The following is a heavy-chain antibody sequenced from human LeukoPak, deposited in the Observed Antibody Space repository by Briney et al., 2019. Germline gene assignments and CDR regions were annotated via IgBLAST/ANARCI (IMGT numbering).Heavy chain of an antibody. Sequence: GASVKVSCKASGYTFTSYYMHWVRQAPGQGLEWMGIINPSGGSTSYAQKFQGWVTMTRDASISIAYMELSRLRSDDTAVYYCAREVTGTTGHYYYYGMDVWGQGTTVTVSS. V-gene: IGHV1-46*01. J-gene: IGHJ6*02. CDR1: GYTFTSYY. D-gene: IGHD1-1*01. CDR2: INPSGGST. CDR3: AREVTGTTGHYYYYGMDV.